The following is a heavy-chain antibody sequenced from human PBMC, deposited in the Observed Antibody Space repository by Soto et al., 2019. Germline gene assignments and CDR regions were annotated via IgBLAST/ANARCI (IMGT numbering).Heavy chain of an antibody. CDR2: IWYDGSNK. V-gene: IGHV3-33*01. Sequence: ESGGGVVQPGRSLRLSCAASGFTFSSYGMHWVRQAPGKGLEWVAVIWYDGSNKYYADSVKGRFTISRDNSKNTLYLQMNSLRAEDTAVYYCARDHPTYYYGSGSPGGFDPWGQGTLVTVSS. CDR3: ARDHPTYYYGSGSPGGFDP. J-gene: IGHJ5*02. CDR1: GFTFSSYG. D-gene: IGHD3-10*01.